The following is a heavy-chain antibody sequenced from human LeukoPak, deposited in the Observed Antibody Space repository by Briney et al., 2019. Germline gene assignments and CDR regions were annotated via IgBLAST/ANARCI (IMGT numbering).Heavy chain of an antibody. Sequence: PSETLSLTCAVYGGSFSGYYWSWIRQPPGKGLGWIGEINHSGSTNYNPSLKSRVTISVDTSKNQFSLKLSSVTAADTAVYYCARGQTPFWSGYYSYWGQGTLVTVSS. CDR2: INHSGST. D-gene: IGHD3-3*01. CDR3: ARGQTPFWSGYYSY. V-gene: IGHV4-34*01. CDR1: GGSFSGYY. J-gene: IGHJ4*02.